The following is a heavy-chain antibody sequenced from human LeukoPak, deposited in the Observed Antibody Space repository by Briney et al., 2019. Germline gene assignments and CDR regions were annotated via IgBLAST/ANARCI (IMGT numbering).Heavy chain of an antibody. V-gene: IGHV4-4*07. CDR3: ARLPDPYGGDSKYYYYMDV. Sequence: TETLSLTCTVSGGSISRYYWTWIRQPAGKGLEWIGRMHTSGSVNYNPSLKSRVTMSADTSKNQFSLNLNTVTAADTAVYYCARLPDPYGGDSKYYYYMDVWGKGTTVTVFS. CDR1: GGSISRYY. CDR2: MHTSGSV. J-gene: IGHJ6*03. D-gene: IGHD4-23*01.